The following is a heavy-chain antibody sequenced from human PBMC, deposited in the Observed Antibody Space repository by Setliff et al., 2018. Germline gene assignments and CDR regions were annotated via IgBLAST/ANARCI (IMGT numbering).Heavy chain of an antibody. D-gene: IGHD5-12*01. CDR1: GLSLSSTTYY. Sequence: PSETLSLTCTVSGLSLSSTTYYWAWVRQPPGKGLEWIGSVSYFGSGYYNPSLRGRVSTSLDTSKNQLSLMMTSMTAADTAMYYCAGTPALGTTWLSPLDFWGQGTLVTVSS. J-gene: IGHJ4*02. V-gene: IGHV4-39*07. CDR3: AGTPALGTTWLSPLDF. CDR2: VSYFGSG.